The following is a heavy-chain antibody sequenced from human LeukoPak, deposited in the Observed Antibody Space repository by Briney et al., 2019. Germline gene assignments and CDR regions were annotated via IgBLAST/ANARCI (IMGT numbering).Heavy chain of an antibody. CDR2: IKPNSGGT. V-gene: IGHV1-2*02. CDR1: GYTLTGYY. CDR3: ARGPYFSMVRGLTGFYYYMDG. J-gene: IGHJ6*03. Sequence: ASVTVSCKASGYTLTGYYMHWVRQAPGQGLEWIGWIKPNSGGTKYAQKFKGRVTMSWDTSISTVYLELSRLTSDDTAVYYCARGPYFSMVRGLTGFYYYMDGRGKGTTVTVSS. D-gene: IGHD3-10*01.